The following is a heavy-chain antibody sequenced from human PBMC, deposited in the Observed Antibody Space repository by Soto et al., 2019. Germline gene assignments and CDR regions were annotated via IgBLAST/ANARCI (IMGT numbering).Heavy chain of an antibody. J-gene: IGHJ4*02. Sequence: EVQLLESGGGLVQPGGSLSLSCAASAFTFNNYAMSWVRQAPGNGLEWVSGIGGSGRTTYYADSVKGRFTISRDNSNNTLFLQMNRLRAEDTAVYYCAKSRYSDISGDFYDYWGQGTLVTVSS. CDR1: AFTFNNYA. D-gene: IGHD3-22*01. V-gene: IGHV3-23*01. CDR3: AKSRYSDISGDFYDY. CDR2: IGGSGRTT.